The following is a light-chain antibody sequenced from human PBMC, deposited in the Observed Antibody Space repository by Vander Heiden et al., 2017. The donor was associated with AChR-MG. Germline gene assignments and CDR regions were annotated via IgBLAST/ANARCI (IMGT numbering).Light chain of an antibody. Sequence: EIVMTQSPATLSVSPGARATLSCRTSQSVSSSLAWYQQKPGQAPRLLIHGASTRATDIPARFSGSGSGTEFTLTISRLQSEDFAVYYCQQEYHWPRTFGQRTKVEIK. CDR3: QQEYHWPRT. CDR2: GAS. J-gene: IGKJ1*01. V-gene: IGKV3-15*01. CDR1: QSVSSS.